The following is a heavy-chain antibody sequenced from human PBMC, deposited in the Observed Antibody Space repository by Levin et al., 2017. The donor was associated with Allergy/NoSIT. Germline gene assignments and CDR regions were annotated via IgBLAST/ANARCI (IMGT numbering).Heavy chain of an antibody. V-gene: IGHV1-3*01. CDR3: IGPKMDV. CDR2: INATNGDT. Sequence: ASVKVSCKASGSTFSDYAIYWVRQAPGQGLEWMGWINATNGDTKYSQKLQGRVTISRDTSATTAYMELISLSSEDTGVYYCIGPKMDVWGQGTTVTVSS. CDR1: GSTFSDYA. D-gene: IGHD3-16*01. J-gene: IGHJ6*02.